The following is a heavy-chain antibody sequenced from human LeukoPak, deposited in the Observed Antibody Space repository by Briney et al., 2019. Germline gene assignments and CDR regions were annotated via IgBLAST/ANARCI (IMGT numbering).Heavy chain of an antibody. J-gene: IGHJ4*02. V-gene: IGHV3-20*04. CDR1: AFTFDDYG. CDR2: ISWNGGST. CDR3: ARSYASGYYYVGAGY. Sequence: GGSLRLSCAASAFTFDDYGMSWVRQAPGKGLEWVSGISWNGGSTAYVDSVKGRFTIPRDNAKNSLYLQMNSLRAEDTALYYCARSYASGYYYVGAGYWGQGTLVTVSS. D-gene: IGHD3-22*01.